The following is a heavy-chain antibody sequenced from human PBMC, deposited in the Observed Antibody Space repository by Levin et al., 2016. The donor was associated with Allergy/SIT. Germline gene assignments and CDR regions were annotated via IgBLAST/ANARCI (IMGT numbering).Heavy chain of an antibody. V-gene: IGHV4-61*08. CDR2: IYYTGST. CDR3: ARELLDSYFDN. CDR1: GGSVSSGDYY. J-gene: IGHJ4*02. D-gene: IGHD3-9*01. Sequence: GSLRLSCTVSGGSVSSGDYYWTWIRQPPGRGLEWIGYIYYTGSTNYNPSLKSRVTISIDTSKNQFSLKLGSVTAADTAVYYCARELLDSYFDNWGQGTQVTVSS.